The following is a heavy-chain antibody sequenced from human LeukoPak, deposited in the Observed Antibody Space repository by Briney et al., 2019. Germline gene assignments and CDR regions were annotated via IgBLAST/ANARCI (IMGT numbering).Heavy chain of an antibody. J-gene: IGHJ4*02. V-gene: IGHV1-46*01. CDR1: GYTFTSYY. CDR3: ARADVENAAWDY. Sequence: WASVKVSCKASGYTFTSYYMHWVRQAPGQGLEWMGIINPSGGSTSYAQKFQGRVTMTRDTPTSTVYMELSGLRSEDTAVYYCARADVENAAWDYWGQGTLVTVSS. D-gene: IGHD1-1*01. CDR2: INPSGGST.